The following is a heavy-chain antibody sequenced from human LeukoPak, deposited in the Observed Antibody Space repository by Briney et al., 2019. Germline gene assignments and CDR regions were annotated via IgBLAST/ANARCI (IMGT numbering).Heavy chain of an antibody. V-gene: IGHV4-34*01. Sequence: SETLSLTCTVSGGSISSYYWSWIRQPPGKGLEWIGEINHSGSTNYNPSLKSRVTISVDTSKNQFSLKLSSVTAADTAVYYCARGLYGSGSTILDYWGQGTLVTVSS. CDR3: ARGLYGSGSTILDY. CDR1: GGSISSYY. CDR2: INHSGST. J-gene: IGHJ4*02. D-gene: IGHD3-10*01.